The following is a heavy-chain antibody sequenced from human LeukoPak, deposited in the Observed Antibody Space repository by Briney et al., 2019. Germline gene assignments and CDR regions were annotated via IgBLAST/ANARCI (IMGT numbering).Heavy chain of an antibody. Sequence: GGSLGLSCAASGFTFSSYAMSWVRQAPGKGLDWVSAISRSGGSTYYADSVKGWFTISRDNSKNTLYLQMKSLRPEDTAVYYCAVYSSSFYFDYWGQGTLVTVSS. CDR2: ISRSGGST. D-gene: IGHD6-6*01. CDR1: GFTFSSYA. CDR3: AVYSSSFYFDY. V-gene: IGHV3-23*01. J-gene: IGHJ4*02.